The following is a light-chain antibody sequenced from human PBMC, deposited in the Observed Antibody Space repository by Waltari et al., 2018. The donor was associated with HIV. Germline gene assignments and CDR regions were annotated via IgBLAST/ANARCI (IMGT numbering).Light chain of an antibody. V-gene: IGLV1-47*01. CDR3: AVWDDSLTNWL. CDR1: NSNIGSNY. CDR2: RNN. J-gene: IGLJ3*02. Sequence: QSVLTQPPSVSGTPGQRVTISCSGGNSNIGSNYVYWYQQLPGTAPKLLIYRNNQRPSGVPDRFPGSKSGTSASLAISGLRSEDEADYYCAVWDDSLTNWLFGGGTKLTVL.